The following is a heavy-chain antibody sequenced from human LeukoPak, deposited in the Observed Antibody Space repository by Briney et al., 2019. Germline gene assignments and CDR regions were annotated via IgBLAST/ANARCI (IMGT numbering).Heavy chain of an antibody. D-gene: IGHD3/OR15-3a*01. Sequence: AGGSLRLSCAASGFTLGDTWMNWVRQVPGQGLEWVANIKQDGSEEFYVASVKGRFTISRDNGKSSLYLQMNSLRAEDTALYYCATSYDMGWLIGYWGQGTLVTVSS. J-gene: IGHJ4*02. CDR2: IKQDGSEE. CDR1: GFTLGDTW. CDR3: ATSYDMGWLIGY. V-gene: IGHV3-7*03.